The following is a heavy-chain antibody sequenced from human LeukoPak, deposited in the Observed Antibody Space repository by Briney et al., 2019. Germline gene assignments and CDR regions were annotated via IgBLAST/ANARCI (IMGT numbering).Heavy chain of an antibody. J-gene: IGHJ4*02. CDR3: AKGASYYGSGSFFDY. V-gene: IGHV3-30*04. D-gene: IGHD3-10*01. CDR1: GFTFSSYA. Sequence: AGGSLRLSCAASGFTFSSYAMHWVRQAPDKRLEWVAVISYDGSNKYYTDSVKGRFTISRDNSKNTLYLQMNSLRAEDTAVYYCAKGASYYGSGSFFDYWGQGTLVTVSS. CDR2: ISYDGSNK.